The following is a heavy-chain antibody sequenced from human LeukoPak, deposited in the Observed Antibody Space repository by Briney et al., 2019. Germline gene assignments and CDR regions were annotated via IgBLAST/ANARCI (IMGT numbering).Heavy chain of an antibody. CDR1: GGSISSYY. V-gene: IGHV4-59*01. J-gene: IGHJ6*03. Sequence: PPETLSLTCTVSGGSISSYYWSWIRQPPGKGLEWIGYIYYSGSTNYNPSLKSRVTISVDTSKNQFSLKLSSVTAADTAVYYCARVEGNMDVWGKGTTVTVSS. CDR2: IYYSGST. CDR3: ARVEGNMDV. D-gene: IGHD3-10*01.